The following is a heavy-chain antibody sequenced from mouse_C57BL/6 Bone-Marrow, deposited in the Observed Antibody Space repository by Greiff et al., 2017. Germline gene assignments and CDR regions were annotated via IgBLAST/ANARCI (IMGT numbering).Heavy chain of an antibody. CDR1: GFTFSDYY. CDR2: ISNGGGST. CDR3: ARLPLGAMDY. J-gene: IGHJ4*01. Sequence: EVKLMESGGGLVQPGGSLKLSCAASGFTFSDYYMYWVRQTPEKRLEWVAYISNGGGSTYYPDTVKGRFTISRDNAKNTLYLQMSRLKSEDTAMYYCARLPLGAMDYWGQGTSVTVSS. D-gene: IGHD3-3*01. V-gene: IGHV5-12*01.